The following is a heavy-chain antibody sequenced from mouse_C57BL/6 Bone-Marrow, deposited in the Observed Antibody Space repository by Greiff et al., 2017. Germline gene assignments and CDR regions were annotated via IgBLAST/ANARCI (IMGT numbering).Heavy chain of an antibody. CDR2: IYPGSGST. J-gene: IGHJ4*01. V-gene: IGHV1-55*01. Sequence: VQLQQPGAELVKPGASVKMSCKASGYTFTSYWITWVKQRPGQGLEWIGDIYPGSGSTNYNEKFKSKVTLTVDTSYSTAYLQLSRLTSEDSAVYCCARSRLYAMDYWGQGTSVTVSS. CDR3: ARSRLYAMDY. CDR1: GYTFTSYW.